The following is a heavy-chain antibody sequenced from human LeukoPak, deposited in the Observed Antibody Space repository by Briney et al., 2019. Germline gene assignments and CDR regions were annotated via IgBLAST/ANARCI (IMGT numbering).Heavy chain of an antibody. J-gene: IGHJ3*02. CDR1: GFTVSSSY. CDR2: IYRGGGT. Sequence: GGSLRLSCAASGFTVSSSYLSWVRQAPGKGLEWVSLIYRGGGTYYADSVKGRFTISRDSSKNRLFLQMNSLRAEDTAVYYCARARLYNLNDDPAFDIWGQGTMVSVSS. V-gene: IGHV3-53*01. D-gene: IGHD1-20*01. CDR3: ARARLYNLNDDPAFDI.